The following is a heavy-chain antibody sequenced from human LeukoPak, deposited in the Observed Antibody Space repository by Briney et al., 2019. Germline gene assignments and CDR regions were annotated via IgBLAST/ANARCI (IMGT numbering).Heavy chain of an antibody. CDR3: AKDGTGGSYESGWFDP. D-gene: IGHD1-26*01. CDR2: ISYDGNNK. J-gene: IGHJ5*02. V-gene: IGHV3-30-3*01. CDR1: GFTFSGYA. Sequence: GSLRLSCAASGFTFSGYAMHWVRQAPGKGLEWVAIISYDGNNKYYADSVKGRFTISRDNSKNTLYLQMNSLRAEDTAVYYCAKDGTGGSYESGWFDPWGQGTLVTVSS.